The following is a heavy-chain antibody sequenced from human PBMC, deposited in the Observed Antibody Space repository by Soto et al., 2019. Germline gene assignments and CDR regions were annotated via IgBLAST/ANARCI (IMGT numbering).Heavy chain of an antibody. CDR2: ISGSGGST. V-gene: IGHV3-23*01. Sequence: GGSLRLSCAASGFTFSSYAMSWVRQAPGKGLEWVSAISGSGGSTYYADSVKGRFTISRDNSKNTLYLQMNRLRAEDTAVYYCAKMPYYYDSSGYRQYNWFDPWGQGTLVTVSS. CDR1: GFTFSSYA. CDR3: AKMPYYYDSSGYRQYNWFDP. J-gene: IGHJ5*02. D-gene: IGHD3-22*01.